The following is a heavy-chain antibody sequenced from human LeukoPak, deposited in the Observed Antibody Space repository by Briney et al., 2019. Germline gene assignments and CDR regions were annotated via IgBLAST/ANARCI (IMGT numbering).Heavy chain of an antibody. Sequence: GGSLRLSCAASGFTFSSYEMNWVRQAPGKGLEWVSYISSSGSNIYYADSVKGRFTISRDNAKNSLFLQMNSLRAEDTAVYYCARLYSSSSGRALDYWGQGTLVTASS. D-gene: IGHD6-6*01. CDR2: ISSSGSNI. V-gene: IGHV3-48*03. CDR3: ARLYSSSSGRALDY. J-gene: IGHJ4*02. CDR1: GFTFSSYE.